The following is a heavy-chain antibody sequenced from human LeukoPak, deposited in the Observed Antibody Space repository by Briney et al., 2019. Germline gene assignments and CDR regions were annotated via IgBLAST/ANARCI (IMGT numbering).Heavy chain of an antibody. CDR1: GFTFSSFS. Sequence: PGGSLRLSCAASGFTFSSFSMNWVRQAPGKGLEWVAFIRYDGSNKYYADSVKGRFTISRDNSKNTLYLQMKNLRAEDTAVYYCARVVTGGSMVRPYYYYYMDVWGKGTTVTISS. D-gene: IGHD3-10*01. CDR3: ARVVTGGSMVRPYYYYYMDV. V-gene: IGHV3-30*02. CDR2: IRYDGSNK. J-gene: IGHJ6*03.